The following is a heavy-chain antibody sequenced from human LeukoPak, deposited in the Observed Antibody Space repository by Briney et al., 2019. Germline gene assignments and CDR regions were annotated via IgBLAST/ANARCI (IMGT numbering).Heavy chain of an antibody. CDR3: ARVSPYCSSTSCYGTRWFDP. CDR2: IYHSGST. J-gene: IGHJ5*02. Sequence: PSETLSLTCTVSGYSISSGYYWGWIRPPPGKGLEWIGSIYHSGSTYYNPSLKSRVTISVDTSKNQFSLKLSSVTAADTAVYYCARVSPYCSSTSCYGTRWFDPWGQGTLVTVSS. D-gene: IGHD2-2*01. CDR1: GYSISSGYY. V-gene: IGHV4-38-2*02.